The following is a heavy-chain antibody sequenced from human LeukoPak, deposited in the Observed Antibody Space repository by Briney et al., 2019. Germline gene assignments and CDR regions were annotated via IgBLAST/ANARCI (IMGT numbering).Heavy chain of an antibody. Sequence: PGGSLRLSCAASGFTFSSYAMSWVRQAPGEGLEWVSAISGSGGDTYSADSVKGRFTISRDNSKNTLYLQMNSLRAEDTAVYYCAGRPTGYSSGYIHWGQGTLVTVSS. D-gene: IGHD5-18*01. J-gene: IGHJ4*02. V-gene: IGHV3-23*01. CDR2: ISGSGGDT. CDR1: GFTFSSYA. CDR3: AGRPTGYSSGYIH.